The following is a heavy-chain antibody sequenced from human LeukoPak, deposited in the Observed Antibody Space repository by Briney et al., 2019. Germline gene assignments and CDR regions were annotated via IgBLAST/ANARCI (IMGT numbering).Heavy chain of an antibody. D-gene: IGHD2-15*01. CDR1: GGSISSYY. J-gene: IGHJ5*02. CDR3: ARHSPGYCSGGSCYAVRGWFDP. CDR2: IYTSGST. Sequence: SETLSLTCTVSGGSISSYYWSWIRQPAGKGLEWIGRIYTSGSTNYNPSLKSRVTMSVDTSKNQFSLKLSSVTAADTAAYYCARHSPGYCSGGSCYAVRGWFDPWGQGTLVTVSS. V-gene: IGHV4-4*07.